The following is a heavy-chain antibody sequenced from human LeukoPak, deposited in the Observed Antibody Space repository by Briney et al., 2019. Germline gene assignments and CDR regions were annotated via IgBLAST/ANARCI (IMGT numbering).Heavy chain of an antibody. V-gene: IGHV3-13*01. Sequence: GGSLRLSCAASGFTFSSYDMHWVRHATGKGLEWVSAIGTAGDTYYPGSVKGRFTISRENAKNSLYLQMNSLRAGDTAVYYCARDSGERVVVITRFDYWGQGTLVTVSS. CDR3: ARDSGERVVVITRFDY. CDR1: GFTFSSYD. J-gene: IGHJ4*02. D-gene: IGHD3-22*01. CDR2: IGTAGDT.